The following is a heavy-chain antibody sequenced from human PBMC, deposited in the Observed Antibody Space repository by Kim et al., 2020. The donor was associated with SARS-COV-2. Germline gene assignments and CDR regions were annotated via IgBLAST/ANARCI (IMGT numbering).Heavy chain of an antibody. CDR3: AKDLSGWRFDP. J-gene: IGHJ5*02. CDR2: T. D-gene: IGHD2-15*01. Sequence: TYDADSVKGRFTISRDDFKNTLYLQMNSLRADDTAVYYCAKDLSGWRFDPWGQGTLVTVSS. V-gene: IGHV3-23*01.